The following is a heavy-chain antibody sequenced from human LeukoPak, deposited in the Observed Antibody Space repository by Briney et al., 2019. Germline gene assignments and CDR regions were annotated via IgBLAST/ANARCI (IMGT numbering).Heavy chain of an antibody. CDR3: ARDIPTGRSDY. CDR1: SGSISSSSYY. D-gene: IGHD2-2*02. J-gene: IGHJ4*02. V-gene: IGHV4-39*07. CDR2: INYSGTT. Sequence: SETLSLTCTVSSGSISSSSYYWGWIRQPPGKGLEWIGSINYSGTTYYNPSLKSRVTLSVDTSKNQFSLRLGSVTAADTAVYYCARDIPTGRSDYWGQGTLVTVSS.